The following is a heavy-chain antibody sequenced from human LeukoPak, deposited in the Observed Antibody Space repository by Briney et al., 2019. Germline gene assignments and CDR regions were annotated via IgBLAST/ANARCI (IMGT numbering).Heavy chain of an antibody. CDR2: ISSSSSYT. CDR3: ARDSGDYVGAFDI. CDR1: GFTFSDYY. V-gene: IGHV3-11*06. D-gene: IGHD4-17*01. J-gene: IGHJ3*02. Sequence: GGSLRLSCAASGFTFSDYYMSWIRQAPGKGLEWVSYISSSSSYTNYADSVKGRFTISRDNAKNSLYLQMNSLRAEDTAVYYCARDSGDYVGAFDIWGQGTMVTVSS.